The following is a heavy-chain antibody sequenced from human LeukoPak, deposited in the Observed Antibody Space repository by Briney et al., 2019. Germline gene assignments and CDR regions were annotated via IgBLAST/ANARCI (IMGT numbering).Heavy chain of an antibody. J-gene: IGHJ3*02. D-gene: IGHD1-26*01. Sequence: GASVKVSCKASGYTFTGYNIHWVRQTPGQGLEWMGWTNPNSGGTNYAQNFQGRVTMTRDTSISTAYMELSRLRSDDTAVYYCTMRSGSYYFDTFDIWGQGTMVTVSS. CDR2: TNPNSGGT. CDR3: TMRSGSYYFDTFDI. V-gene: IGHV1-2*02. CDR1: GYTFTGYN.